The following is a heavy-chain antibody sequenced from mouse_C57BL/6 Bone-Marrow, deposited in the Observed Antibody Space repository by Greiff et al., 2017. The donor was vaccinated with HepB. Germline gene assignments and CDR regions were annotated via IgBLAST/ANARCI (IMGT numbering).Heavy chain of an antibody. CDR3: ARDPGWFAY. V-gene: IGHV3-6*01. CDR1: GYSITSGYY. J-gene: IGHJ3*01. CDR2: ISYDGSN. Sequence: EVQLQQSGPGLVKPSQSLSLTCSVPGYSITSGYYWNWIRQFPGNKLEWMGYISYDGSNNYNPSLKNRISITRDTSKNQFFLKLNSVTTEDTATYYCARDPGWFAYWGQGTLVTVSA.